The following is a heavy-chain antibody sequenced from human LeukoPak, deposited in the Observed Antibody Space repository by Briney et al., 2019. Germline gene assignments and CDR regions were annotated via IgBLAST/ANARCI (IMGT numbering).Heavy chain of an antibody. D-gene: IGHD4-17*01. Sequence: ASVKASCKASGYTFTGYYMHWVRQAPGQGLEWMGWVSAYNGNTNYAQKLQGRVTMTTDTSTSTAYMELRSLRSDDTAVYYCARSGDYEEYYFDYWGQGTLVTVSS. CDR1: GYTFTGYY. CDR2: VSAYNGNT. J-gene: IGHJ4*02. CDR3: ARSGDYEEYYFDY. V-gene: IGHV1-18*04.